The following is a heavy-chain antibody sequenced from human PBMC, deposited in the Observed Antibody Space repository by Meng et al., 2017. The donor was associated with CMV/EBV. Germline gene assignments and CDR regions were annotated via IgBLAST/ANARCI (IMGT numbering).Heavy chain of an antibody. CDR3: ARGGYYYDSSGYLKG. Sequence: GESLKISCAASGFTFSSYSMNWVRQAPGKGLEWVSSISSSSSYIYYADLVKGRFTISRDNAKNSLYLQMNSLRAEDTAVYYCARGGYYYDSSGYLKGWGQGTLVTVSS. J-gene: IGHJ4*02. CDR2: ISSSSSYI. D-gene: IGHD3-22*01. CDR1: GFTFSSYS. V-gene: IGHV3-21*01.